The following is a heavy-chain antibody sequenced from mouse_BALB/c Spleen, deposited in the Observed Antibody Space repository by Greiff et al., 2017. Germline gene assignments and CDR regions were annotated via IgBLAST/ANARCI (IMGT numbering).Heavy chain of an antibody. CDR1: GFTFSSYA. V-gene: IGHV5-6-5*01. J-gene: IGHJ4*01. D-gene: IGHD4-1*01. CDR3: AREQGRGGMDY. CDR2: ISSGGST. Sequence: EVQLVESGGGLVKPGGSLKLSCAASGFTFSSYAMSWVRQTPEKRLEWVASISSGGSTYYSDSVKGRFTISRDNARNILDLQMSSLSSEDTAMYYCAREQGRGGMDYWGQGTSVTVSS.